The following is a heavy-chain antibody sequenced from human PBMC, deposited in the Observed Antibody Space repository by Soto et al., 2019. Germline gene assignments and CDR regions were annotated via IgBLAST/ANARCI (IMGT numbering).Heavy chain of an antibody. CDR2: IIPIFGTA. Sequence: GASVKVSCKASGGTFSSYAISWVRQAPGQGLEWMGGIIPIFGTANYAQKFQGRVTITADESTSTAYMELSSLRSEDTAVYYCARLPDPYSSSVIAYWGQGTLVTVST. J-gene: IGHJ4*02. CDR1: GGTFSSYA. D-gene: IGHD6-6*01. CDR3: ARLPDPYSSSVIAY. V-gene: IGHV1-69*13.